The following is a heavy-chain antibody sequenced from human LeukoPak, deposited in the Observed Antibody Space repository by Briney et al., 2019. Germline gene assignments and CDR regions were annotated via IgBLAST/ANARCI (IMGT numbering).Heavy chain of an antibody. D-gene: IGHD6-6*01. J-gene: IGHJ5*02. CDR2: INHSGST. CDR1: GGSFSGYY. CDR3: ARHSYSRSSGWFDP. V-gene: IGHV4-34*01. Sequence: PSETLSLTCAVYGGSFSGYYWSWIRQPPGKGLEWIGEINHSGSTNYNPSLKSRVTISVDTSKNQFSLKLSSVTAADTAVYYCARHSYSRSSGWFDPWGQGTLVTVSS.